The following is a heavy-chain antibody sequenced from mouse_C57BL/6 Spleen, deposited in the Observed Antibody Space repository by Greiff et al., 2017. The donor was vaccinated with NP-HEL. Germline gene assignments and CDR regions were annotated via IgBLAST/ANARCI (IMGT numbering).Heavy chain of an antibody. CDR1: GYSFTDYN. D-gene: IGHD1-1*01. CDR3: ASYGSSYEDYAMDY. CDR2: INPNYGTT. V-gene: IGHV1-39*01. J-gene: IGHJ4*01. Sequence: EVQLVESGPELVKPGASVKISCKASGYSFTDYNMNWVKQSNGKSLEWIGVINPNYGTTSYNQKFKGKATLTVDQSSSTAYMQLNSLTSEDSAVYYCASYGSSYEDYAMDYWGQGTSVTVSS.